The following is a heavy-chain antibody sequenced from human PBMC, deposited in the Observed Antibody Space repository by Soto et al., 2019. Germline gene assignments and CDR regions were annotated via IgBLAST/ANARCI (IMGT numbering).Heavy chain of an antibody. J-gene: IGHJ6*02. CDR3: ATHPTATITSYYGMDV. CDR1: GGTFSSYA. CDR2: IIPIFGTA. V-gene: IGHV1-69*12. D-gene: IGHD6-25*01. Sequence: QVQLVQSGAEVKKPGSSVKVSCKASGGTFSSYAISWVRQAPGQGLEWMGGIIPIFGTADYAQKFQGRVTITADESTSTAYMELSSLRSEDTAVYYCATHPTATITSYYGMDVWGQGTTVPVSS.